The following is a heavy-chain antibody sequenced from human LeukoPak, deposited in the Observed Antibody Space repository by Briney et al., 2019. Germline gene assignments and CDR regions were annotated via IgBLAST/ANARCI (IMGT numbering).Heavy chain of an antibody. Sequence: SQTLSLTCTVSGGSIICGGYYWSWIRQLPGKGLEWIGYFYYSGSTNYNPSLKSRLTISADTSKNKFSLKLSSVTVADTAIYYCARGYCSGGSCYSARYWGQGTLVTVSS. V-gene: IGHV4-31*03. D-gene: IGHD2-15*01. J-gene: IGHJ4*02. CDR3: ARGYCSGGSCYSARY. CDR1: GGSIICGGYY. CDR2: FYYSGST.